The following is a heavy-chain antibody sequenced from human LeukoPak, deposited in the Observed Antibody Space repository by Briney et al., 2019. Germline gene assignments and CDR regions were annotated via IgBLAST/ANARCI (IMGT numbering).Heavy chain of an antibody. CDR2: IYYSGST. J-gene: IGHJ3*02. D-gene: IGHD3-22*01. Sequence: SETLSLTCTVSGGSISSYYWSWIRQPPGKGLEWIGYIYYSGSTNYNPSLKSRVTISVDTSKNQFSLKLSSVTAADTAVYYCARESYYDSSGYSHDAFDIWGQGTMVTVSS. CDR3: ARESYYDSSGYSHDAFDI. CDR1: GGSISSYY. V-gene: IGHV4-59*01.